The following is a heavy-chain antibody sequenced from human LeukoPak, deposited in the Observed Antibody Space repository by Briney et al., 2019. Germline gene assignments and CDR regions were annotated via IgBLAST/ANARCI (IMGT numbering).Heavy chain of an antibody. CDR2: ISSSSSYI. J-gene: IGHJ3*02. CDR3: AKPIISDAFDI. D-gene: IGHD3-10*01. CDR1: GFTFSSYS. Sequence: GGSLRLSCAASGFTFSSYSMNWVRQAPGKGLEWVSSISSSSSYIYYADSVKGRFTISRDNAKNSLYLQMNSLRAEDTAVYYCAKPIISDAFDIWGQGTMVTVSS. V-gene: IGHV3-21*04.